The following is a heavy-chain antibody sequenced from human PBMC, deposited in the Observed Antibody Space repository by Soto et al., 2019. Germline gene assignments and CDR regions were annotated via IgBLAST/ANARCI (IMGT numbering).Heavy chain of an antibody. J-gene: IGHJ6*02. CDR1: GFTFSSYW. V-gene: IGHV3-7*01. CDR2: IKQDGSEK. CDR3: ARDQGYCSSTSCYHYYYYGMDV. Sequence: GGSLRLSCAASGFTFSSYWMSWVRQAPGKGLEWVANIKQDGSEKYYVDSVKGRFTISRDNAKNSLYLQMNSLRAEDTAVYYCARDQGYCSSTSCYHYYYYGMDVWGQGTTVTVA. D-gene: IGHD2-2*01.